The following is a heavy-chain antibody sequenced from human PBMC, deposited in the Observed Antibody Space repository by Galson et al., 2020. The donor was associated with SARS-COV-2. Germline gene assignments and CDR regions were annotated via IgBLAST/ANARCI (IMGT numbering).Heavy chain of an antibody. CDR3: ARDRIQLWSVIDS. V-gene: IGHV4-39*07. Sequence: SETLSLTCTVSGGSISSSRDYWGWIRQPPGKGLEWIASITYSGTTYYNMSLKSRVTISVDTSKNQFSLKLSSVTAADTAVYYCARDRIQLWSVIDSWGQGTLVTVS. J-gene: IGHJ4*02. CDR1: GGSISSSRDY. CDR2: ITYSGTT. D-gene: IGHD1-1*01.